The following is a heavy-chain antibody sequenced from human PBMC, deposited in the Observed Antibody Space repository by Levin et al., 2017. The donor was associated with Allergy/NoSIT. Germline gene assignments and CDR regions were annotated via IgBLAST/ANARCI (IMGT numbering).Heavy chain of an antibody. CDR1: GFSFRSYT. CDR2: ISYDGSNK. V-gene: IGHV3-30-3*01. CDR3: ARGAPPDY. J-gene: IGHJ4*02. Sequence: QRGESLKISCAASGFSFRSYTMYWVRQAPGKGLEWVAVISYDGSNKNHADSVKDRFTISRDNSKNTLYLHMNSLRVEDTAVYYCARGAPPDYWGQGTLVTVSS.